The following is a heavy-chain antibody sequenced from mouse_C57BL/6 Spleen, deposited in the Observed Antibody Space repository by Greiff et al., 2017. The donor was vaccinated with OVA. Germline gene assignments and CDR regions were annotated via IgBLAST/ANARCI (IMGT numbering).Heavy chain of an antibody. CDR3: ARGGRSIYYAMDY. CDR2: ISDGGSYT. CDR1: GFTFSSYA. J-gene: IGHJ4*01. V-gene: IGHV5-4*03. Sequence: EVKLQESGGGLVKPGGSLKLSCAASGFTFSSYAMSWVRQTPEKRLEWVATISDGGSYTYYPDNVKGRFTISRDNAKNNLILQMSHLKYEDTAMYYGARGGRSIYYAMDYWGQGTSVTVSA.